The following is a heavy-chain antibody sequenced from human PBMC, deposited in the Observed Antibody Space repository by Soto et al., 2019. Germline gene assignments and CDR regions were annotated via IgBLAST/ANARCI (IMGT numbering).Heavy chain of an antibody. J-gene: IGHJ4*02. CDR2: IYPGDSDT. Sequence: RGESLKISCKGSGYSFTSNWIGWVRQMPGKGLEWMGIIYPGDSDTRYSPPFQGQVTISADKSISTAYLQWSRLKASDSAMYYCARMDSSALGIDYWGQGTTVTVSS. V-gene: IGHV5-51*01. CDR1: GYSFTSNW. CDR3: ARMDSSALGIDY. D-gene: IGHD3-22*01.